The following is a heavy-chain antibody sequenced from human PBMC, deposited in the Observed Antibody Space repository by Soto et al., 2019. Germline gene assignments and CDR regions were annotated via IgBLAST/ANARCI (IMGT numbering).Heavy chain of an antibody. CDR2: INHSGST. V-gene: IGHV4-34*01. CDR3: AMRVANFWSGYYLLSQPFDY. J-gene: IGHJ4*02. CDR1: GGSFSGYD. Sequence: PSETLSLTCAVYGGSFSGYDWSRIRQPPGKGLEWIGEINHSGSTNYNPSLKSRVTISVDTSKNQFSLKLSSVTAADTAVYYCAMRVANFWSGYYLLSQPFDYWGQGTLVTVSS. D-gene: IGHD3-3*01.